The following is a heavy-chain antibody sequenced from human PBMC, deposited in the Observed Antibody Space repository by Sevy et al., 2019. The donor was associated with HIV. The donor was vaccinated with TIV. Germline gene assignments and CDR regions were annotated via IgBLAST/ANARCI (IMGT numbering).Heavy chain of an antibody. V-gene: IGHV3-9*01. J-gene: IGHJ4*02. CDR1: GFTFDDYA. Sequence: GGSLRLSCAASGFTFDDYAMPWVRQAPGKGLEWVSGISWNSGSIGNADSVKGRFTISRDNAMNSLYLQMNSLRAEDTALYHCAKSRTGTTKYYFDYWGQGTLVTVSS. D-gene: IGHD1-7*01. CDR2: ISWNSGSI. CDR3: AKSRTGTTKYYFDY.